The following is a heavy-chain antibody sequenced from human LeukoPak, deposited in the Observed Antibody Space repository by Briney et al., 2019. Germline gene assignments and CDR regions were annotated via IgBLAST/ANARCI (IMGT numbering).Heavy chain of an antibody. Sequence: SGPTLVNPTETLTLTCTFSGFSLSTSGVGVGWIRQPPGKALEWLALIYWNDDKRYSPSLKSRLTITKDTSKIQVVLTMTNMDPVDTATYYCAHLVVSGYDFHDAFESWGQGTRVTVSS. CDR2: IYWNDDK. V-gene: IGHV2-5*01. J-gene: IGHJ3*02. D-gene: IGHD5-12*01. CDR3: AHLVVSGYDFHDAFES. CDR1: GFSLSTSGVG.